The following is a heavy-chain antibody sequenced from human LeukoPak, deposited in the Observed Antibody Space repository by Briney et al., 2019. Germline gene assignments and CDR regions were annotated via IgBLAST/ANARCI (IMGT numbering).Heavy chain of an antibody. Sequence: GGSLRLSCLGSGSTFSTYWMRWVRQALGKGLEWVANIMQDGSEKNYVDSVKGRFTISRDNARNSLYLQMSSLGAEDTAVYYCAREVYSSSRPADAFDIWGQGTVVTVSS. V-gene: IGHV3-7*01. J-gene: IGHJ3*02. CDR3: AREVYSSSRPADAFDI. D-gene: IGHD6-13*01. CDR1: GSTFSTYW. CDR2: IMQDGSEK.